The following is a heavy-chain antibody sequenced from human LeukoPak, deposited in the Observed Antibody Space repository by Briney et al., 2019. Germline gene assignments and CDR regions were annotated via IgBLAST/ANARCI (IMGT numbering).Heavy chain of an antibody. CDR3: VRDVWGDRDSYFDY. J-gene: IGHJ4*02. Sequence: GGSLRLSCAASGFTFSSYWMHWVRQAPGKGLVWVARINSDGRSTSYADSAKGRFTISRDNAKNTLYLQMNSLRAEDTAVYYCVRDVWGDRDSYFDYWGQGTLVTVSS. CDR2: INSDGRST. V-gene: IGHV3-74*01. D-gene: IGHD2-21*01. CDR1: GFTFSSYW.